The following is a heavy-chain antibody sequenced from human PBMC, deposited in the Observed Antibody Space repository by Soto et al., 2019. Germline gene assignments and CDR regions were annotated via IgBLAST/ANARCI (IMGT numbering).Heavy chain of an antibody. CDR3: ARGRDDRLGRYYYGLDV. J-gene: IGHJ6*02. CDR1: GGTFSSYV. V-gene: IGHV1-69*12. D-gene: IGHD1-1*01. CDR2: IIPKFGTT. Sequence: QVQLVQSGAEVKKPGTSVKVSCKGSGGTFSSYVISWVRQAPGQGLEWMGGIIPKFGTTKYAQKFQGRVTLTADESTIIVYMELSSLRSEDTAVYYCARGRDDRLGRYYYGLDVWGQGTTVTVS.